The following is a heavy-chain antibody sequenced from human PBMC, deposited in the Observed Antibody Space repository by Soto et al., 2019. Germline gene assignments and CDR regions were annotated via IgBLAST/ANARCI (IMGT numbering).Heavy chain of an antibody. Sequence: ASVKVSCKASGYTFTGYGISWVRQAPGQGLEWMGWISAYNGNTNYAQKLQGRVTMTTDTSTSTAYMELRSLRSDDTAVYYCAREASITGTFDYWGQGTLVTVSS. CDR1: GYTFTGYG. D-gene: IGHD1-20*01. CDR2: ISAYNGNT. V-gene: IGHV1-18*01. CDR3: AREASITGTFDY. J-gene: IGHJ4*02.